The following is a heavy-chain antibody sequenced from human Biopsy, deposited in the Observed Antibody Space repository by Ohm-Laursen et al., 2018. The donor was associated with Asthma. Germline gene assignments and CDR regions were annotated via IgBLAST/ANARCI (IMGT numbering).Heavy chain of an antibody. Sequence: SLRLSCAAFGFTFSNYAMSWVRQAPGKGLEWVANIKHDGGEKNHVDSLKGRFTISRDNAKNSLYLQMNSLRAEDTAVYYCARTFHFWSPYHAEHYQLWGQGTLVTVSS. CDR1: GFTFSNYA. D-gene: IGHD3-3*02. V-gene: IGHV3-7*01. J-gene: IGHJ1*01. CDR3: ARTFHFWSPYHAEHYQL. CDR2: IKHDGGEK.